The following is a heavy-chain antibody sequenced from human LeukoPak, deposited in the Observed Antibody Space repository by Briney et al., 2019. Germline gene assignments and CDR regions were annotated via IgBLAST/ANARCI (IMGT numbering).Heavy chain of an antibody. D-gene: IGHD1-1*01. CDR1: GGSISHYY. Sequence: KPSETLSLTCIISGGSISHYYWGWIRPPPGKGLEWIGYIYYSGSTNYNPSLKSRVTISVDTSKNQFSLKLSSVTAADTAVYYCARGVHGRFDYWGQGTLVTVSS. CDR2: IYYSGST. J-gene: IGHJ4*02. V-gene: IGHV4-59*01. CDR3: ARGVHGRFDY.